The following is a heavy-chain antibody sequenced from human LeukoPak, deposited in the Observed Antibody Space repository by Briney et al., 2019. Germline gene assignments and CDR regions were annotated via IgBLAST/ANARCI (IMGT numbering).Heavy chain of an antibody. CDR1: GFRFSYYE. J-gene: IGHJ4*02. CDR2: INSGGSGI. Sequence: GGSLRLSCEASGFRFSYYEMSWVRQAPGKGLEWLSYINSGGSGIHYAGSVNGRFTISRDNAKNSLYLQMNSLRVGDTAVYYCAAVGRAGHPGYWGQGTLVTVSS. CDR3: AAVGRAGHPGY. D-gene: IGHD2-2*01. V-gene: IGHV3-48*03.